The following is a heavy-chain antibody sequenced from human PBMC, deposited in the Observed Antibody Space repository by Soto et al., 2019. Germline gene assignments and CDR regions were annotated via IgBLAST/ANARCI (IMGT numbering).Heavy chain of an antibody. Sequence: GGSLRLSCAASGFTFSDHSMYWVRQAPGKGLEWVSYIRTSSSTIYYADPVKGRFTISRDNAKNSLYLQMNSLRDEDTAVYYCVRASYAIVSVDYYYGMDVWGQGTTVT. CDR1: GFTFSDHS. V-gene: IGHV3-48*02. CDR3: VRASYAIVSVDYYYGMDV. CDR2: IRTSSSTI. J-gene: IGHJ6*02. D-gene: IGHD2-15*01.